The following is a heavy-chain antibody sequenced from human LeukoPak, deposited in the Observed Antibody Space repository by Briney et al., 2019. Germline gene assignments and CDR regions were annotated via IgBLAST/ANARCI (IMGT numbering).Heavy chain of an antibody. D-gene: IGHD2-2*02. J-gene: IGHJ6*04. CDR1: GFTFSNAW. CDR3: TTAPAVYCSSTSCYSDY. CDR2: IKSKTNGGTT. Sequence: GGSLRLSCAASGFTFSNAWMTWVRQSPGKGLEWVGRIKSKTNGGTTDYAAPVKGRFTISRDDSKNMLYLQMNSLKTGDTAVYYCTTAPAVYCSSTSCYSDYWGKGTTVTVSS. V-gene: IGHV3-15*01.